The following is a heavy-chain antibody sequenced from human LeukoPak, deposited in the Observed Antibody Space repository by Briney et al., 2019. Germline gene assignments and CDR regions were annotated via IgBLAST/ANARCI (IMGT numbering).Heavy chain of an antibody. CDR1: GGAFSNYA. CDR2: IIPIFGTA. Sequence: SVKVSCKASGGAFSNYAITWVRQAPGQGLEWMGGIIPIFGTANYAQKFQGRVTITTDESTSTAYMELSSLRSEDTAVYYCARDKVTGTTIFDYWGQGTLVTVSS. D-gene: IGHD1-14*01. CDR3: ARDKVTGTTIFDY. V-gene: IGHV1-69*05. J-gene: IGHJ4*02.